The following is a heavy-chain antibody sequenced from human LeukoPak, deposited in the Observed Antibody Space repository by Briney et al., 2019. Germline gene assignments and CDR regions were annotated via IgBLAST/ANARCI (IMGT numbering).Heavy chain of an antibody. CDR2: IAHDGTT. J-gene: IGHJ4*02. CDR1: GGYIDITNY. CDR3: TREDRPYCPFAY. V-gene: IGHV4-4*02. D-gene: IGHD1-26*01. Sequence: PSETLSPTCGVSGGYIDITNYWSWVRQAPGKGLEWIGEIAHDGTTNYNPSLRSRVAMSSDRANNQFSLSLTSVTAADTAVYYCTREDRPYCPFAYWGQGVLVTVSS.